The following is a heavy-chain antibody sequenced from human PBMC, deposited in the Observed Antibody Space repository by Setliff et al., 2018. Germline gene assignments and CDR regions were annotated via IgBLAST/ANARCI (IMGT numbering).Heavy chain of an antibody. Sequence: GGSLRLSCVGSGFSFSTYSMAWVRQAPGKGLQWVAGIYGGGGNGGRNTFYADSVKGRFTISRDNSKNTLYLQMNSLRAEDTALYHCAKDRVPDGIWDFDSWGPGSLVTVSS. CDR1: GFSFSTYS. CDR2: IYGGGGNGGRNT. D-gene: IGHD1-20*01. V-gene: IGHV3-23*03. CDR3: AKDRVPDGIWDFDS. J-gene: IGHJ5*01.